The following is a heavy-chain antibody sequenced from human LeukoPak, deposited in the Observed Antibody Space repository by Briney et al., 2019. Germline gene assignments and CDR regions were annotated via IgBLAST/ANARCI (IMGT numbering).Heavy chain of an antibody. V-gene: IGHV3-21*01. J-gene: IGHJ4*02. CDR2: ISGSSRHK. Sequence: GGSLRLSCAASGFTFSSYSMNWVRQAPGKGLEWVSSISGSSRHKYYADSVKGRFTISRDNAKNSLYLQMNSLRAEDTAVYYCARTANFAAGYYIDYWGQGTLVTVSS. D-gene: IGHD6-13*01. CDR3: ARTANFAAGYYIDY. CDR1: GFTFSSYS.